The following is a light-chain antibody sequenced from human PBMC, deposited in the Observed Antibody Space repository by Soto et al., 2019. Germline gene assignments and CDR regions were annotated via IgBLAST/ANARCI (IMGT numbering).Light chain of an antibody. J-gene: IGKJ5*01. CDR2: DAS. V-gene: IGKV1-5*01. CDR3: QQYNTYST. CDR1: QSISNW. Sequence: DIQMTQSPFTLSASVGDRVTITCRASQSISNWLAWYQQKPGRAPNLLIYDASTLESGVPSRFSGRGSGTEFTLTISSLQPDDFATYYCQQYNTYSTFGQGTRLEIK.